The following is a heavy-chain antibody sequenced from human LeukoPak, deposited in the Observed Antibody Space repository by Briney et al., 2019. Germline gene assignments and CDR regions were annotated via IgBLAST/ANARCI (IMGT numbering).Heavy chain of an antibody. J-gene: IGHJ4*02. CDR2: ISSNNGYI. CDR3: ARDLGTRKSIAFAD. D-gene: IGHD6-6*01. V-gene: IGHV3-21*01. CDR1: GFSFSSYR. Sequence: KPGGSLRLSCAASGFSFSSYRMNWVRQAPGKGLEWVASISSNNGYIYYADSVKGRFTISRDNGENSLHLQMNSLRAEDAAVYYCARDLGTRKSIAFADWGQGTLVTVSS.